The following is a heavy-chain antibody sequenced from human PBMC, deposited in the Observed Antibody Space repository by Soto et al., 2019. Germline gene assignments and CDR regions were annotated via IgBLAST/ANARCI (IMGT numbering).Heavy chain of an antibody. Sequence: QVQLVESGGGVVQPGRSLRLSCAASGFTFRSYVMHWVRQAPDKGLEWVAIISYDGSNKYYVNSVKGRFTISRDNSNNTLYLQMNSLRAEDTAIYYCAKDLSREVATTTKMYYHYGMDVWGQGTTVTVSS. D-gene: IGHD5-12*01. CDR3: AKDLSREVATTTKMYYHYGMDV. V-gene: IGHV3-30*18. J-gene: IGHJ6*02. CDR1: GFTFRSYV. CDR2: ISYDGSNK.